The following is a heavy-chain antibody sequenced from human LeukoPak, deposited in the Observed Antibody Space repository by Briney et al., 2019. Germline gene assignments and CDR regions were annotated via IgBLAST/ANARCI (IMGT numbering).Heavy chain of an antibody. V-gene: IGHV3-23*01. Sequence: GGTLRLSCAASGFTFSSYGMSWVRQAPGKGLEWVSAISGSGGSTYYADSVKGRFTISRDNAKNSLYLQMNSLRAEDTAVYYCARVGQTAQTRRDGYNFDYWGQGTLVTVSS. CDR2: ISGSGGST. CDR3: ARVGQTAQTRRDGYNFDY. CDR1: GFTFSSYG. J-gene: IGHJ4*02. D-gene: IGHD5-24*01.